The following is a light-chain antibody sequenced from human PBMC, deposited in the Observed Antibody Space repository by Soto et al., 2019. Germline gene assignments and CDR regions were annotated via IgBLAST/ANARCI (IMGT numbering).Light chain of an antibody. CDR3: QQLSRYPLT. CDR1: QALSNY. J-gene: IGKJ4*01. V-gene: IGKV1-9*01. Sequence: DIQFTQSPSVLSASVGDTVTLTCLASQALSNYLAWYKQKPGKAPDILIYSASTLQSGVPSRFSGSGSETEFSLTIRALEPEECATYYCQQLSRYPLTFGGGTKVDIK. CDR2: SAS.